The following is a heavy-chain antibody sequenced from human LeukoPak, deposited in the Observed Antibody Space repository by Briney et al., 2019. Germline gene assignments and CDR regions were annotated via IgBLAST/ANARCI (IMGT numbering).Heavy chain of an antibody. Sequence: PGGSLRLSCAASGFTFSSYEMNWVRQAPVKGLEWVSYISSSGSTIYYADSVKGRFTISRDNAKNSLYLQMNSLRAEDTAVYYCARDRYDSSGIFDYWGQGILVTVSS. CDR1: GFTFSSYE. CDR3: ARDRYDSSGIFDY. J-gene: IGHJ4*02. V-gene: IGHV3-48*03. D-gene: IGHD3-22*01. CDR2: ISSSGSTI.